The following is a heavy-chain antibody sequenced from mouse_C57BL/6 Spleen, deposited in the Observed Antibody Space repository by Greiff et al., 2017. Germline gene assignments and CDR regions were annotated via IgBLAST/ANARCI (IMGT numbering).Heavy chain of an antibody. V-gene: IGHV1-22*01. Sequence: EVKLQESGPELVKPGASVKMSCKASGYTFTDYNMHWVKQSHGKSLEWIGYINPNNGGTSYNQKFKGKATLTVNKSSSTAYMELRSLTSEDSAVYYCARGMETVVATRYFDVWGTGTTVTVSS. CDR3: ARGMETVVATRYFDV. CDR2: INPNNGGT. D-gene: IGHD1-1*01. J-gene: IGHJ1*03. CDR1: GYTFTDYN.